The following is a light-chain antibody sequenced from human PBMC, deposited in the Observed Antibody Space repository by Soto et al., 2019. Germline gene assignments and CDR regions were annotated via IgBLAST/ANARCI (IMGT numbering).Light chain of an antibody. V-gene: IGKV1-39*01. CDR2: AAS. J-gene: IGKJ2*01. Sequence: DIQMTQSPSSLSASVGDGVTITCRASQSISSYLNWYQQKPGKAPKLLIYAASSLQSGVPSRFSGSGSGTDFTLTISSLQPEDFATYYCQQSYSAPQYTFGQGTKLKIK. CDR1: QSISSY. CDR3: QQSYSAPQYT.